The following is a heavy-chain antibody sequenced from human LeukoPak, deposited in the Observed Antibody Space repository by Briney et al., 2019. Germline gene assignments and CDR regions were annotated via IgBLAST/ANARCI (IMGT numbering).Heavy chain of an antibody. CDR3: ARFSSGLLHAFDI. Sequence: GGSLRLSCAASGFTFSSYEMNWVRQAPGKGLEWVSYISSSGSTIYYADSVKGRFTISRDNAKNSVFLQMNNLRAEDTAVYYCARFSSGLLHAFDIWGQGTMVTVSS. CDR1: GFTFSSYE. D-gene: IGHD6-19*01. CDR2: ISSSGSTI. V-gene: IGHV3-48*03. J-gene: IGHJ3*02.